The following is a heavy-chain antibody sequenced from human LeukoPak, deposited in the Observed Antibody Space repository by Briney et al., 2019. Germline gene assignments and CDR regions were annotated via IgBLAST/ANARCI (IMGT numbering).Heavy chain of an antibody. CDR3: ARSLPGVVGAADF. V-gene: IGHV4-59*01. Sequence: KASETLSLTCTVSGGSISSYYWSWIRQPPGKGLEWIGYIHSSGRTNYSPSLKSRVTFSVDTSKNHFSLKVTSMTAADTGVYYCARSLPGVVGAADFWGQGTLATVSA. J-gene: IGHJ4*02. CDR2: IHSSGRT. CDR1: GGSISSYY. D-gene: IGHD2-2*01.